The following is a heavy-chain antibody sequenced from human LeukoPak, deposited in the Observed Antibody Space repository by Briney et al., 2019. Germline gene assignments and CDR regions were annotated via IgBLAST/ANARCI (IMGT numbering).Heavy chain of an antibody. V-gene: IGHV3-23*01. D-gene: IGHD3-10*01. J-gene: IGHJ5*02. CDR2: VTGSGGGT. CDR1: GFSFSTYA. Sequence: QPGGSLRLSCAASGFSFSTYAMTWVRQVPGKGLEWVSTVTGSGGGTYYADSVKGRFTISRDSSKNTVYLQMNSLRAEDTAVFYCAKGAGSESSYRFDRWGQGTLVTVSS. CDR3: AKGAGSESSYRFDR.